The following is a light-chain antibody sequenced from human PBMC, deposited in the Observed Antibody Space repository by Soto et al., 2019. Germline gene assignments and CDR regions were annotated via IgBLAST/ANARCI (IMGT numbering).Light chain of an antibody. CDR2: GAS. Sequence: EIVLTQSPGTLPLSPGERAALSCRASQSVTRTYLAWYQQRPGQAPRLLIYGASSWATRIPDGFSGSWSGTDFSLTISRLEPEDGAVYDCEQYGSSSLTCGHGTKVESK. J-gene: IGKJ1*01. CDR3: EQYGSSSLT. V-gene: IGKV3-20*01. CDR1: QSVTRTY.